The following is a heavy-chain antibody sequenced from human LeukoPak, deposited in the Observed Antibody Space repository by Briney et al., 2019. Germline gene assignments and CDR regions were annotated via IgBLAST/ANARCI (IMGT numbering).Heavy chain of an antibody. CDR1: GYTFTRYA. J-gene: IGHJ4*02. V-gene: IGHV1-18*01. CDR2: ISGYNGCT. CDR3: ARGPLGYCSSTSCYRYYFDY. D-gene: IGHD2-2*01. Sequence: ASVKVSCKASGYTFTRYAISWVRQAPGQGLEWMGWISGYNGCTKNAQKFHGRVTMTTDTSTSTAYIELRSLRSDDTAVYYCARGPLGYCSSTSCYRYYFDYWGQGTLVTVSS.